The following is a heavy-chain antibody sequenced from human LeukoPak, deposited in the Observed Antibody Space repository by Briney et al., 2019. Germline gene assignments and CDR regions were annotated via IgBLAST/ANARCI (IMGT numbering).Heavy chain of an antibody. CDR3: ARQHALGPNIGDYVDY. Sequence: GESLKISCKGSGYSFTTYWIGWVRQMPGKGLEWMGIIYPGDSDTGYSPSFQGQVTISADKSISTAYLQWSSLKASDTAMYYCARQHALGPNIGDYVDYWGQGTLVTVSS. V-gene: IGHV5-51*01. J-gene: IGHJ4*02. CDR2: IYPGDSDT. D-gene: IGHD2/OR15-2a*01. CDR1: GYSFTTYW.